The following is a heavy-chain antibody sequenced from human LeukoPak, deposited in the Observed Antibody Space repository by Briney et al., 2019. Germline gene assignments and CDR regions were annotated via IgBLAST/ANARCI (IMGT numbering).Heavy chain of an antibody. CDR2: IYTSGST. CDR1: GGSISSGSYY. CDR3: ARDRGYVTDY. J-gene: IGHJ4*02. V-gene: IGHV4-61*02. Sequence: SETLSLTCTVSGGSISSGSYYWSWIRQPAGKGLEWIGRIYTSGSTNYNPSLKSRVTISVDTSKNQFSLKLSSVTAADTAVYYCARDRGYVTDYWGQGTPVTVSS. D-gene: IGHD5-12*01.